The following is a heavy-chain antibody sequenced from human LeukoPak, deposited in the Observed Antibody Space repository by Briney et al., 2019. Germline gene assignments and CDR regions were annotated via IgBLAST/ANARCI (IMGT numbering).Heavy chain of an antibody. D-gene: IGHD5-24*01. CDR2: IYYSGST. J-gene: IGHJ4*02. Sequence: SETLSLTCTVSGGSVSSGSYYWSWIRQPPGKGLEWIGYIYYSGSTNYNPSLKSRVTISVDTSKNQFSLKLSSVTAADTAVYYCASSSVEMATPGYYFDYWGQGTLVTVSS. V-gene: IGHV4-61*01. CDR3: ASSSVEMATPGYYFDY. CDR1: GGSVSSGSYY.